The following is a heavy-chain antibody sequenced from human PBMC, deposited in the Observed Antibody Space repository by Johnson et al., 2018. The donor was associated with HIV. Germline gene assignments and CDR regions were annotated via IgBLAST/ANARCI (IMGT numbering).Heavy chain of an antibody. CDR2: ISGSGGST. V-gene: IGHV3-64*04. D-gene: IGHD5-24*01. Sequence: QVQLVESGGGLVQPGGSLRLSCAASGFTFSTYAMHWVRQAPGKGLEYVSAISGSGGSTSYADSVKGRFTITRDNSKNTLYLQMNSLRAEDTAVYYWARGEEMATILIWGQGTMVTVSS. J-gene: IGHJ3*02. CDR3: ARGEEMATILI. CDR1: GFTFSTYA.